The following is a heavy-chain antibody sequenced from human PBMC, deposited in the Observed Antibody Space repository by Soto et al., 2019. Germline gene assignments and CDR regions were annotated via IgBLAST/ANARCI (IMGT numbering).Heavy chain of an antibody. CDR2: ISSSSSYI. D-gene: IGHD3-3*01. J-gene: IGHJ6*02. Sequence: PGGSLRLSCAASGFTFSSYSMNWVRQAPGKGLEWVSSISSSSSYIYYADSVRDRFTISRDNAKNSLYLQMNSLRAEDTAVYYCAGTSGTQLTYYYYGMDVWGQGTTVTVSS. V-gene: IGHV3-21*01. CDR1: GFTFSSYS. CDR3: AGTSGTQLTYYYYGMDV.